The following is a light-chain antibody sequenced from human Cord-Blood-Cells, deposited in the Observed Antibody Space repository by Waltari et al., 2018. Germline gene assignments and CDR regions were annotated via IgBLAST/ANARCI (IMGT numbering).Light chain of an antibody. Sequence: EIVMPQSPATLSVSPGERATISYRASQSVSSNLAWYQQKPGQAPRLLIYGASTRATGIPARFSGSGYGTEFTLTISSLQSEDFAVYYCQQYNNWPLTFGGGTKVEIK. CDR2: GAS. V-gene: IGKV3-15*01. CDR1: QSVSSN. CDR3: QQYNNWPLT. J-gene: IGKJ4*01.